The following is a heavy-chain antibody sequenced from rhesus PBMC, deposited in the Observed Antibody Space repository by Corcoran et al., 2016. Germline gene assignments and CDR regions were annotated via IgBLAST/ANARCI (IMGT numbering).Heavy chain of an antibody. CDR2: IYGNSGST. D-gene: IGHD5-24*01. CDR3: AKAGGGTVATRYFDY. CDR1: GYSISSGYD. V-gene: IGHV4-76*01. J-gene: IGHJ4*01. Sequence: QVQLQESGPGVVKPSETLSLTCAVSGYSISSGYDWSWIRQHPGKGLEWIGYIYGNSGSTNYNPSLKNRVTISKDTSKNQFSLKLSSVTAADTAVYYCAKAGGGTVATRYFDYWGQGVLVTVSS.